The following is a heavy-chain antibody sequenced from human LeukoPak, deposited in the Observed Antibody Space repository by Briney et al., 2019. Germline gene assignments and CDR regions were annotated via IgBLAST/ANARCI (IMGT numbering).Heavy chain of an antibody. J-gene: IGHJ4*02. CDR1: GFTFSAYP. V-gene: IGHV3-48*02. CDR2: ISISGTTI. CDR3: ARAGTRNDLEWLLYGAPTDC. Sequence: GGSLRLSCAASGFTFSAYPMNWVRQAPGKGLEWISYISISGTTIYYADSVTGRFTISRDNAKNSLYLQMNSLRDEDTAVYYCARAGTRNDLEWLLYGAPTDCWGQGTLVTVSS. D-gene: IGHD3-3*01.